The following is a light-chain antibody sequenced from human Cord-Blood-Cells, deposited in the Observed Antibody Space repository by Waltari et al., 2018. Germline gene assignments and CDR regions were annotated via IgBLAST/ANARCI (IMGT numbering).Light chain of an antibody. Sequence: QSVLTQQPSASGTPGQRVTISCSGSSSNIGRNTVNWYQQLPGTAPKLLIYSNNQRPSGVPDRFAGSKCGTSAALAISGLQSEDEADYYCAAWEDSLNGWVFGGGTKLTGL. CDR1: SSNIGRNT. CDR2: SNN. J-gene: IGLJ3*02. CDR3: AAWEDSLNGWV. V-gene: IGLV1-44*01.